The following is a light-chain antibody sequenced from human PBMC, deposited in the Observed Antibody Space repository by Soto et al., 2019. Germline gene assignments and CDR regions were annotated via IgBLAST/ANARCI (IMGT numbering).Light chain of an antibody. CDR3: ATWGDSISGYWV. V-gene: IGLV1-47*01. CDR1: NSKIGSNY. CDR2: KND. J-gene: IGLJ3*02. Sequence: QSVLTQPPSASGTPGQRVTISCSGSNSKIGSNYVYWYQQLPGTAPKLLIYKNDQRPSGVPDRFSGSKSGTSASLAISGLRSEDEADYYCATWGDSISGYWVFGGGTKLTVL.